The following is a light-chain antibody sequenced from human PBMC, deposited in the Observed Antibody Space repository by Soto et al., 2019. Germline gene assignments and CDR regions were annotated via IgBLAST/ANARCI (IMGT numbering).Light chain of an antibody. J-gene: IGLJ3*02. CDR2: DVS. CDR3: SSYTATRTVV. CDR1: SSDVGGYNH. Sequence: QSALTQPASVSGSPGQSITIACTGTSSDVGGYNHVSWYQVHPGKAPRLVIYDVSIRPPAVSDRFSGSTSGNTASLTISALQAEDEADYYCSSYTATRTVVFGGGTKLTVL. V-gene: IGLV2-14*03.